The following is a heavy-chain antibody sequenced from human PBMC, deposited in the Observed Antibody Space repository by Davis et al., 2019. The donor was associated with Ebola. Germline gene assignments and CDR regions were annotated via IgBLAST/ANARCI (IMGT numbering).Heavy chain of an antibody. CDR1: GFTFSSYW. J-gene: IGHJ4*02. V-gene: IGHV3-7*03. Sequence: GGSLRLSCAASGFTFSSYWMSWVRQAPGKGLEWVANIKQDGSEKYYVDSVKGRFTISRDNAKNSLYLQMNSLRAEDTAVYYCARGIVATTSGFDYWGQGTLVTVSS. D-gene: IGHD5-12*01. CDR2: IKQDGSEK. CDR3: ARGIVATTSGFDY.